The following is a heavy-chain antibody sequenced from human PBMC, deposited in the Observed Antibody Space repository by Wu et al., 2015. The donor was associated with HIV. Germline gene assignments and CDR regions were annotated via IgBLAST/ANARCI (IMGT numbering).Heavy chain of an antibody. J-gene: IGHJ4*02. D-gene: IGHD3-22*01. CDR2: IIPIFDTV. V-gene: IGHV1-69*13. Sequence: QVQLVQSGAEVKKPGSSVRVSCKASGGTFSSHGISWVRQAPAQGLEWMGRIIPIFDTVNYAQKFQGRVTITADESTSTVHMELSTLRSEDTAVYYCARDDDSRGYYYSLAYWGQGT. CDR3: ARDDDSRGYYYSLAY. CDR1: GGTFSSHG.